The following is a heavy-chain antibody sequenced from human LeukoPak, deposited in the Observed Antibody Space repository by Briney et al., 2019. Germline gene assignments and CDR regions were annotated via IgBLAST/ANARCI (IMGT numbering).Heavy chain of an antibody. J-gene: IGHJ4*02. V-gene: IGHV4-38-2*02. Sequence: PSETLSLTCTVSGYSISSGYYWGWIRQPPGKGLEWIGGIYHSGSTYYNPSLKSRVTISVDTSKNQFSLKLSSVTAADTAVYYCAREYYSNYVSGWGQGTLVTVSS. CDR1: GYSISSGYY. CDR2: IYHSGST. CDR3: AREYYSNYVSG. D-gene: IGHD4-11*01.